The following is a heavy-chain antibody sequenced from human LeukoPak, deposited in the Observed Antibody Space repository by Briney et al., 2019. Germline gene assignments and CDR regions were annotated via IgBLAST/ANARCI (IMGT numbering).Heavy chain of an antibody. J-gene: IGHJ6*03. CDR1: GFTFSSYS. Sequence: GGSLRLSCAASGFTFSSYSMNWVRQAPGKGLEWVSSISSSSSYIHYADSVKGRFTISRDNAKNSLYLQMNSLRAEDTAVYYCARVARYCSSTSCYRYYYYMDVWGKGTTVTVSS. CDR2: ISSSSSYI. CDR3: ARVARYCSSTSCYRYYYYMDV. D-gene: IGHD2-2*01. V-gene: IGHV3-21*01.